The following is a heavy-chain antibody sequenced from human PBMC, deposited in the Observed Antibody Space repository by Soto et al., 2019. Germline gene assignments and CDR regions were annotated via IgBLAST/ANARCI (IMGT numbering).Heavy chain of an antibody. Sequence: ASVKVSCKASGYTFTSYAMHWVRQAPGQRLEWMGWINAGNGNTKYSQKFQGRVTITRDTSASTAYLQWSSLKASDTAMYYCARQSGSERGYHSGFGNWGQETLLTISS. V-gene: IGHV1-3*01. J-gene: IGHJ4*02. D-gene: IGHD3-22*01. CDR3: ARQSGSERGYHSGFGN. CDR1: GYTFTSYA. CDR2: INAGNGNT.